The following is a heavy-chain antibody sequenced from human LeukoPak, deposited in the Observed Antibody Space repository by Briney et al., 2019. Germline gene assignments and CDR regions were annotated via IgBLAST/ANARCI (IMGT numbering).Heavy chain of an antibody. J-gene: IGHJ4*02. Sequence: ASVKVSCKASGYTFTSYDINWVRQATGQGLEWMGWVNPNSGNTGYAQKFQGRVTITRNTSISTAYMELSSLRSEDTAVYYCARSSQATLYDYVWGSYRRVFDYWGQGTLVTVSS. CDR1: GYTFTSYD. D-gene: IGHD3-16*02. CDR2: VNPNSGNT. CDR3: ARSSQATLYDYVWGSYRRVFDY. V-gene: IGHV1-8*03.